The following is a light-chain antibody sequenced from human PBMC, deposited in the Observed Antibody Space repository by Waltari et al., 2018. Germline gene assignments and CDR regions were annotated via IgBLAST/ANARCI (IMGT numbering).Light chain of an antibody. CDR2: DVT. CDR3: CSYAGFSTVV. V-gene: IGLV2-23*02. CDR1: SSDIGSYNL. Sequence: QSALTQPASVSGSPGQSITISCPGTSSDIGSYNLVSWYQQHPGQAPKLMIYDVTKRPSGISSRFSGSKSGITASLTISGLQAEDEADYYCCSYAGFSTVVFGGGTKLTVL. J-gene: IGLJ2*01.